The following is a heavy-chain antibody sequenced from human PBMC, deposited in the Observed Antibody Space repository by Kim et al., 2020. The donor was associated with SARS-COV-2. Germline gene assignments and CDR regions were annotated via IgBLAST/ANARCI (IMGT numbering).Heavy chain of an antibody. V-gene: IGHV3-23*01. D-gene: IGHD3-10*01. J-gene: IGHJ4*02. CDR3: TLEVLWFVDLPGY. Sequence: DYAGAVKGRFTISRGNFKNTLYLQMNSLRVEDTAVYYCTLEVLWFVDLPGYWGQGTLVTVSS.